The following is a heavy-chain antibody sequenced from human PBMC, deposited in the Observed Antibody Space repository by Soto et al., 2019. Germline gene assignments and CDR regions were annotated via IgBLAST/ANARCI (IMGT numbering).Heavy chain of an antibody. J-gene: IGHJ4*02. V-gene: IGHV3-23*01. Sequence: GGSLRLSCAASGFTFSSYAMSWVRQAPGKGLEWVSAISGSGGSTYYADSVKGRFAISRDNSKNTLYLQMNSLRAEDTAVYYCAKGYCSSTSCQFFDYWGQGTLVTVSS. CDR2: ISGSGGST. CDR1: GFTFSSYA. D-gene: IGHD2-2*01. CDR3: AKGYCSSTSCQFFDY.